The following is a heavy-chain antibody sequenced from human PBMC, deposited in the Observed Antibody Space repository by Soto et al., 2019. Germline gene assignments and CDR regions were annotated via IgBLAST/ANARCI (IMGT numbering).Heavy chain of an antibody. CDR1: GYTFAAYY. J-gene: IGHJ4*02. CDR3: ARDPDYGDYWGYFFDS. Sequence: QVQLVQSGAEVKKPGASVKVSCKTSGYTFAAYYIHWIRQAPGQGLEWMGWINPTSGGTVYAQNFQDRVTMTKDTSISTAYMELRRLNSDDTAVYYCARDPDYGDYWGYFFDSCVQGTPVTVSS. D-gene: IGHD4-17*01. V-gene: IGHV1-2*02. CDR2: INPTSGGT.